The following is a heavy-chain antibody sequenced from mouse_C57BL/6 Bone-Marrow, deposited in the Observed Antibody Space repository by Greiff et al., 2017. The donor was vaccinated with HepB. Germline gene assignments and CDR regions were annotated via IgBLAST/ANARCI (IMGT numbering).Heavy chain of an antibody. CDR1: GYTFTSYT. CDR3: ASLSTMIAAWFAY. J-gene: IGHJ3*01. CDR2: INPSSGYT. V-gene: IGHV1-4*01. Sequence: QVQLQQSGAELARPGASVKMSCKASGYTFTSYTMHWVKQRPGQGLEWIRYINPSSGYTKYNQKFKDKATLTADKSSSTAYMQLSSLTSEDSAVYYCASLSTMIAAWFAYWGQGTLVTVSS. D-gene: IGHD2-4*01.